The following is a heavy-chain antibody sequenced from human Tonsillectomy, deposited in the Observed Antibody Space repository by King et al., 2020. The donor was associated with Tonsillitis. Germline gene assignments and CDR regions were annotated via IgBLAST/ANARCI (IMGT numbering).Heavy chain of an antibody. J-gene: IGHJ4*01. Sequence: VQLVESGGGLVQPGGSLRLSCAASGVTFSSYEMNWVRQAPGKGLEWVSYISSSGSTIYYADSVKGRFTISRDNAKNSLYLQMNSLRAEDTAVYYCARGSPAAQLQLDYWGHGTLVTVSS. CDR2: ISSSGSTI. V-gene: IGHV3-48*03. CDR3: ARGSPAAQLQLDY. D-gene: IGHD5-18*01. CDR1: GVTFSSYE.